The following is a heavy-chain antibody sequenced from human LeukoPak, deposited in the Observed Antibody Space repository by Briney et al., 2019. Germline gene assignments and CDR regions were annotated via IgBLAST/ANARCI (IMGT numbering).Heavy chain of an antibody. Sequence: SETLSLTCAVFGGSFSGYYWSWIRQPPGKGMGWIGEINHSGSTNYNPSLKSRVTISVDTSKNQFSLKLSSVTAADTAVYYCARAHYYYDSSGYYSNFDYWGQGTLVTVSS. V-gene: IGHV4-34*01. D-gene: IGHD3-22*01. CDR2: INHSGST. CDR3: ARAHYYYDSSGYYSNFDY. J-gene: IGHJ4*02. CDR1: GGSFSGYY.